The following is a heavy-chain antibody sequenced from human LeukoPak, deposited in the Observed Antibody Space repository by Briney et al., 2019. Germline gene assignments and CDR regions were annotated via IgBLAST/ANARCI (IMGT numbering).Heavy chain of an antibody. CDR3: ARSLGTGYDPRSYWNYYMDV. CDR1: GVSISTHF. V-gene: IGHV4-4*07. CDR2: IYTTGVT. J-gene: IGHJ6*03. Sequence: SGTLSLTCTVSGVSISTHFWTWIRQPAGKRLEWIGRIYTTGVTNYNPSLKSRVTMSVDTSKNQFSLELKSVTAADTAVYYCARSLGTGYDPRSYWNYYMDVWGKGTTVTVSS. D-gene: IGHD5-12*01.